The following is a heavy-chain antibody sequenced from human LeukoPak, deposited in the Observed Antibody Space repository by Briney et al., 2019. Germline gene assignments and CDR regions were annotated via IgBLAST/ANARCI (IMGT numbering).Heavy chain of an antibody. CDR3: ARQRDTVTRFDC. Sequence: GESLKISCKGPGYSFTSYWIAWVRQMPGKGLEWMGIIYPGDSATTYSPSFQGQVTISADKSISTAYLQWSSLKASDTAMYYCARQRDTVTRFDCWGQGTLVTVSS. CDR2: IYPGDSAT. V-gene: IGHV5-51*01. CDR1: GYSFTSYW. J-gene: IGHJ4*02. D-gene: IGHD4-17*01.